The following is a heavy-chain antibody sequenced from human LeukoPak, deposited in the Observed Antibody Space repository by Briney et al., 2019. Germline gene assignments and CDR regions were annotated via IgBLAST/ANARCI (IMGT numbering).Heavy chain of an antibody. Sequence: SETLSLTCTVSGGSISSYYWSWIRQPPGKGLEWIGYIYYSGSTNYNPSLKSRVTISVDTSKNQFSLKLSSVTAADTALHYFAGHGGAGTGVDKQKTFWANQHFRIGVWGQGTTVNVSS. CDR2: IYYSGST. D-gene: IGHD6-19*01. CDR1: GGSISSYY. V-gene: IGHV4-59*08. J-gene: IGHJ6*01. CDR3: AGHGGAGTGVDKQKTFWANQHFRIGV.